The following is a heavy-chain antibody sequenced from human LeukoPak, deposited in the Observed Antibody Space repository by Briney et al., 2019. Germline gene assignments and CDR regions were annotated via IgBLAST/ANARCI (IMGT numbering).Heavy chain of an antibody. CDR2: IIPIFGTA. J-gene: IGHJ4*02. CDR1: GGTFSSYA. D-gene: IGHD1-1*01. CDR3: ARAMKLEPATR. V-gene: IGHV1-69*13. Sequence: GASVKVSCKASGGTFSSYAISWVRQAPGQGLEWMGGIIPIFGTANYAQKFQGRVTITADESTSTAYMELRSLRSDDTAVYYCARAMKLEPATRWGQGTLVTVSS.